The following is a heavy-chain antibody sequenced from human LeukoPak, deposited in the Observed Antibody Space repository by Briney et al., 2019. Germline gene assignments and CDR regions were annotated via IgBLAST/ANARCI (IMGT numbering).Heavy chain of an antibody. V-gene: IGHV4-39*01. J-gene: IGHJ5*02. CDR2: IYYSGST. D-gene: IGHD6-19*01. CDR3: ARGAMAGKMSWFAP. CDR1: GGSISSSGYY. Sequence: SETLSLTCTVSGGSISSSGYYWGWIRQPPGKGLEWIGSIYYSGSTYYNPSLKSRVTTSVDTSKNQFSLKLSSVTAADTAVYYCARGAMAGKMSWFAPWGQGTLVTVSS.